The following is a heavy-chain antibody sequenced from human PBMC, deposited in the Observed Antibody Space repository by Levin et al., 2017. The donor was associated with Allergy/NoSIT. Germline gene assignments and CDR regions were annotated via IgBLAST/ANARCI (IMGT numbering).Heavy chain of an antibody. CDR1: GGSISSSSYY. J-gene: IGHJ6*02. Sequence: SETLSLTCTVSGGSISSSSYYWGWIRQPPGKGLEWIGSIYYSGSTYYNPSLKSRVTISVDTSKNQFSLKLSSVTAADTAVYYCAREDSSGWYPYYYYGMDVWGQGTTVTVSS. V-gene: IGHV4-39*02. CDR3: AREDSSGWYPYYYYGMDV. D-gene: IGHD6-19*01. CDR2: IYYSGST.